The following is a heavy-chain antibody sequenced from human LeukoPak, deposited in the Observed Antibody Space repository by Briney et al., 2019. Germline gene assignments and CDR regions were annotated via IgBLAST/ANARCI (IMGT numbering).Heavy chain of an antibody. V-gene: IGHV3-21*01. CDR3: AREGSRFGELLAFDY. J-gene: IGHJ4*02. D-gene: IGHD3-10*01. CDR1: GFTFSTYS. CDR2: ISSSSSSI. Sequence: GGSLRLSCAASGFTFSTYSMNWVRQAPGKGLEWVSSISSSSSSIYYSDSVKGRFTVSRDNAKNSLYLQMNSLRDEDTAVYYCAREGSRFGELLAFDYWGQGTLVTVSS.